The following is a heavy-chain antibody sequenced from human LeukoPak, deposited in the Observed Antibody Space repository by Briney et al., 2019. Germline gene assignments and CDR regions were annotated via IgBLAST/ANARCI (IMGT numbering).Heavy chain of an antibody. CDR3: ARLLGTAANDAFDI. CDR1: GYTFTSYG. D-gene: IGHD2-2*01. CDR2: ISAYNGDT. V-gene: IGHV1-18*01. Sequence: GASVKVSCKASGYTFTSYGISWVRQAPGQGLEWMGWISAYNGDTNYAQKLQGRVTMTTDTSTSTAYMELRSLRSDDTAVYYCARLLGTAANDAFDIWGQGTMVTVSS. J-gene: IGHJ3*02.